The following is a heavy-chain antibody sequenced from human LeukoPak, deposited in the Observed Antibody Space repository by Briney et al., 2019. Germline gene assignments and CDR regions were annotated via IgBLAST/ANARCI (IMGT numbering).Heavy chain of an antibody. CDR1: GGSISSSSYY. J-gene: IGHJ4*02. D-gene: IGHD6-19*01. CDR3: ARPYSSGWYGDFDY. CDR2: IYYSGST. V-gene: IGHV4-39*01. Sequence: PSETLSLTCTVSGGSISSSSYYWGWIRQPPGKGLEWIASIYYSGSTYYNPSLKSRVTISVDTSKNQFSLKLSSVTAADTAVYYCARPYSSGWYGDFDYWGQGTLVTVSS.